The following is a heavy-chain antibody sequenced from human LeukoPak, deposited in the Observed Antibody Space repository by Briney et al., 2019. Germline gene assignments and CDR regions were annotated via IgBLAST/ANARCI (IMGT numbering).Heavy chain of an antibody. Sequence: PWGSLRLSCAASGFTFSSYAMSWVRQAPGKGLEWVSAISGSGGSTYYADSVKGRFTISRDNSKNTLYLQMNSLRAEDTAVYYCAKGSVTMVRGVIKLYYYYGMDVWGKGTTVTVSS. J-gene: IGHJ6*04. CDR1: GFTFSSYA. CDR3: AKGSVTMVRGVIKLYYYYGMDV. CDR2: ISGSGGST. V-gene: IGHV3-23*01. D-gene: IGHD3-10*01.